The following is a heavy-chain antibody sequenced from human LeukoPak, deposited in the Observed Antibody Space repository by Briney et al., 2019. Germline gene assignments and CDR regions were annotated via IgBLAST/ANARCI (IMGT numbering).Heavy chain of an antibody. CDR2: IWYDGRDK. CDR1: GFTFSGCG. J-gene: IGHJ4*02. Sequence: GGSLRLSCAASGFTFSGCGMHWVRQAPGKGLEWVAFIWYDGRDKYYADSVKGRFTISRDNSKNTLFLQMSSLRAEDTAVYYCAKTSAGIRGGYFDYWGQGTLVTVSS. V-gene: IGHV3-30*02. D-gene: IGHD3-10*01. CDR3: AKTSAGIRGGYFDY.